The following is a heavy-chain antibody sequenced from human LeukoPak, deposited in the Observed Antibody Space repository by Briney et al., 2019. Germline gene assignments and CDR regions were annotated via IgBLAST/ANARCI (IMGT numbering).Heavy chain of an antibody. CDR1: GFSFDDYA. Sequence: GGSLRLSCAASGFSFDDYAMHWVRQAPGKGLEWVSGISWNGGSIGYADSVKGRFTISRDNAKNPLYLQMTSLRAEDSALYYCAKDLELGGTYFGAGPGFDYWGQGTLVTVSS. D-gene: IGHD1-26*01. CDR2: ISWNGGSI. V-gene: IGHV3-9*01. CDR3: AKDLELGGTYFGAGPGFDY. J-gene: IGHJ4*02.